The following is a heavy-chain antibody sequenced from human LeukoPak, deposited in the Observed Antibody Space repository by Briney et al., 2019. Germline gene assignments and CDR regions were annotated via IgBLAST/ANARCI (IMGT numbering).Heavy chain of an antibody. D-gene: IGHD1-1*01. CDR1: GYTFTGYY. CDR2: INPNSGGT. CDR3: AREKGETGIGPNWLDP. J-gene: IGHJ5*02. Sequence: ASVKVSCKASGYTFTGYYMHWVRQAPGQGLEWMGWINPNSGGTNYAQKFQGRVTMTRDTSISTAYMELSRLRSDDTAVYYCAREKGETGIGPNWLDPWGQGTLVTVSS. V-gene: IGHV1-2*02.